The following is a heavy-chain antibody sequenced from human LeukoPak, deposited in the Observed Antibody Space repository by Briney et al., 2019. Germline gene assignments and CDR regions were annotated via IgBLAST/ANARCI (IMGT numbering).Heavy chain of an antibody. V-gene: IGHV1-18*01. CDR2: INAGNGNT. Sequence: GASVKVSCKASGYTFTSYGISWVRQAPGQGLEWMGWINAGNGNTKYSQKFQGRVTITRDTSASTAYMELSSLRSEDTAVYYCASRGEIGDVDYGDYSDAFDIWGQGTMVTVSS. CDR3: ASRGEIGDVDYGDYSDAFDI. D-gene: IGHD4-17*01. J-gene: IGHJ3*02. CDR1: GYTFTSYG.